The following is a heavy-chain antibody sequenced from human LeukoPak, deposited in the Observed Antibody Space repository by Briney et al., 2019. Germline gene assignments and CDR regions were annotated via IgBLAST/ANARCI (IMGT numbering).Heavy chain of an antibody. V-gene: IGHV3-66*01. D-gene: IGHD5-18*01. CDR3: ARVGGGYSYGYFFDY. CDR1: GFTVSSNY. CDR2: IYSGGST. J-gene: IGHJ4*02. Sequence: GGSLRLSCAASGFTVSSNYMSWVRQAPGKGLEWVSVIYSGGSTYYADSVKGRFTISRDNSKNTLYLQMNSLRAEDTAVYYCARVGGGYSYGYFFDYWGQGTLVTVSS.